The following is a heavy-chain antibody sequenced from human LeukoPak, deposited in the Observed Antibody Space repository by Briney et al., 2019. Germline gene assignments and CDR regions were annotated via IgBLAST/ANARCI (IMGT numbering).Heavy chain of an antibody. V-gene: IGHV1-46*01. J-gene: IGHJ4*02. CDR2: IYPRDGST. Sequence: ASVKVSCKASGYTFTSNYIHWVRQAPGQGLEWMGIIYPRDGSTSYAQKFQGRVTVTRDTSTSTVHMELSGLRSEDTAVYYCARDQEGFDYWGQGTLVTVSS. CDR1: GYTFTSNY. CDR3: ARDQEGFDY.